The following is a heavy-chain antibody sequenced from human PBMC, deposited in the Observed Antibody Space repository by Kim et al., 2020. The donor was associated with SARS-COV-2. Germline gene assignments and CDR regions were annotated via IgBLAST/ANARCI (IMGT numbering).Heavy chain of an antibody. CDR3: AKDLGYYGSGSPHDY. V-gene: IGHV3-23*01. Sequence: ESVKGRFTISRDNSKNTLYLQMNSRRAEDTAVYYCAKDLGYYGSGSPHDYWGQGTLVTVSS. J-gene: IGHJ4*02. D-gene: IGHD3-10*01.